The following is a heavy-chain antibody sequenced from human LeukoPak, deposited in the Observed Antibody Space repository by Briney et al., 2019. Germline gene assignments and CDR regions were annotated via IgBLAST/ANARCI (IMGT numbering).Heavy chain of an antibody. CDR1: GASISSGGYY. CDR3: ARVRRGDAFDI. J-gene: IGHJ3*02. Sequence: PSETLSLTCTVSGASISSGGYYWSWIRQPPGKGLEWIGHIYHSGSTYYNPSLKSRVTILVDSSKNQFSLKLTSVTAADTAVYYCARVRRGDAFDIWGQGTMVTVSS. V-gene: IGHV4-30-2*01. CDR2: IYHSGST. D-gene: IGHD3-10*01.